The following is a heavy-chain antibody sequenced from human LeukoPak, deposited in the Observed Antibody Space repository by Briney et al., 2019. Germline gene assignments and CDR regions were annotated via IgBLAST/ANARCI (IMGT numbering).Heavy chain of an antibody. CDR2: IYYSGST. CDR3: ARRIVVVPAAMHYYYYYMDV. V-gene: IGHV4-59*01. D-gene: IGHD2-2*01. CDR1: GGSISSYY. J-gene: IGHJ6*03. Sequence: PSETLSLTCTVSGGSISSYYWSWIRQPPGKGLEWIGYIYYSGSTNYNPSLKSRVTISVDTSKNQFSLKLSSVTAADTAVYYCARRIVVVPAAMHYYYYYMDVWGKGTTVTVSS.